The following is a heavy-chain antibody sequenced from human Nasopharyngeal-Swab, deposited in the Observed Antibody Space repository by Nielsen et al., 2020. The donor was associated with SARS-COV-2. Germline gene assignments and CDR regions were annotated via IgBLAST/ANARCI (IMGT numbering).Heavy chain of an antibody. CDR2: IGDKDHNYAT. V-gene: IGHV3-73*01. Sequence: GESLKISCAASGFVFSASAMHWVRQASGKGLEWLGRIGDKDHNYATTYGASVKGRFTISRDDSKNTAFLQMDSLKTEDTALYYCTTDFYFDYWGQGTLVNVSS. J-gene: IGHJ4*02. CDR3: TTDFYFDY. CDR1: GFVFSASA.